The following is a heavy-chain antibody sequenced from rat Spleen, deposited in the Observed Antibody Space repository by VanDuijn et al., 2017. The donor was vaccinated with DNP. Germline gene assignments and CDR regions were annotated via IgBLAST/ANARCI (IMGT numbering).Heavy chain of an antibody. CDR1: GFTFNNYW. V-gene: IGHV5-31*01. J-gene: IGHJ2*01. D-gene: IGHD1-7*01. CDR3: TRDGPPYYGVPFDY. Sequence: EVQLVESGGGLVQPGRSLKLSCVASGFTFNNYWMTWIRQAPGKGLEWVASITNTGGSTYYPDSVKGRFTVSRDNAKSTLYLQMNSLRSEDTATYYCTRDGPPYYGVPFDYWGQGVMATVSS. CDR2: ITNTGGST.